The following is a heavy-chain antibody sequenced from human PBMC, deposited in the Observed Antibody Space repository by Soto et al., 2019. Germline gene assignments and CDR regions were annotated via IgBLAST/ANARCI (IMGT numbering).Heavy chain of an antibody. V-gene: IGHV4-34*01. CDR3: ARKYSGYDLDY. Sequence: QVQLQQWGAGLLKPSETLSLTCVVYGGSFSGYYWSWIRQPPGKGLEWIGEINHSGSTNYNPSLKSRVTISVDTSKNQFSLKLSSVTAADTAVYYCARKYSGYDLDYWGQGTLVTVSS. CDR1: GGSFSGYY. D-gene: IGHD5-12*01. J-gene: IGHJ4*02. CDR2: INHSGST.